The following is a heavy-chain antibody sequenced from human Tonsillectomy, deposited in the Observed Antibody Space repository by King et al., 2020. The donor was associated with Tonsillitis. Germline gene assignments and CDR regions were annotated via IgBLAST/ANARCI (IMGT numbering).Heavy chain of an antibody. D-gene: IGHD2-21*02. V-gene: IGHV5-10-1*03. CDR2: IDPSDSYT. CDR1: GYSFTSYW. Sequence: QLVQSGAEVKKPGESLRISCKGSGYSFTSYWISWVRQMPGKGLEWMGRIDPSDSYTNYSPSFQGHVTISADKSISTAYLQWSSLKASDTAMYYCATLTPAYCGGDCYDYYYYYYMDVWGNGTTVTVSS. CDR3: ATLTPAYCGGDCYDYYYYYYMDV. J-gene: IGHJ6*03.